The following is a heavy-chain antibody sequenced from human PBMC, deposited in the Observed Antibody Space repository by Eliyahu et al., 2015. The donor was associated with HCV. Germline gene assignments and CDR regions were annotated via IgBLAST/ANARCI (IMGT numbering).Heavy chain of an antibody. J-gene: IGHJ4*02. D-gene: IGHD7-27*01. V-gene: IGHV3-23*04. CDR2: ISGSGGST. CDR3: AKDSNWGSGWDY. CDR1: GFTFSSYA. Sequence: EVQLVESGGGLVQPGGSLRLSCXAXGFTFSSYAMXWVRQAPGKGLEWVSAISGSGGSTYYADSVKGRFTISRDNSKNTLYLQMNSLRAEDTAVYYCAKDSNWGSGWDYWGQGTLVTVSS.